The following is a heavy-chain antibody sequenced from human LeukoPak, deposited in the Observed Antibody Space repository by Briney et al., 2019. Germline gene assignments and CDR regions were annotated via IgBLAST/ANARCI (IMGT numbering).Heavy chain of an antibody. D-gene: IGHD4/OR15-4a*01. Sequence: SQTLSLTRAISGDSVSSNSTAWNWIRQSPSRGLEWLGRTYYRSKWYNDYTVSVKSRITFNPDTSKNQFSLHLNSVTPEDTAVYYCARKRLSADSFDIWGQGTLVTVSS. CDR3: ARKRLSADSFDI. CDR2: TYYRSKWYN. CDR1: GDSVSSNSTA. V-gene: IGHV6-1*01. J-gene: IGHJ3*02.